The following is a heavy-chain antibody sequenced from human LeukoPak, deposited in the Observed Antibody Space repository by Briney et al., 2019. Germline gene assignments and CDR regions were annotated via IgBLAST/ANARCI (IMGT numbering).Heavy chain of an antibody. J-gene: IGHJ5*02. CDR3: ARLVTMIVKTLNWFDP. D-gene: IGHD3-22*01. CDR2: INHSGST. CDR1: GGSFSGYY. V-gene: IGHV4-34*01. Sequence: SETLSLTCAVYGGSFSGYYWSWIRQPPGKGLEWIGEINHSGSTNYNPSLKSRVTISVDTSKNQFSLKLSSVTAADTAVHYCARLVTMIVKTLNWFDPWGQGTLVTVSS.